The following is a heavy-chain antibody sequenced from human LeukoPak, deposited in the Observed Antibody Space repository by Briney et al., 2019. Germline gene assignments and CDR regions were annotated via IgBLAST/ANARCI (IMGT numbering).Heavy chain of an antibody. D-gene: IGHD3-22*01. Sequence: GGSLRLSCAASGFTFSSYSMNWVRQAPGKGLEWVSSISSSSSYIYYADSVKGRFTISRDNAKNSLYLQMNSMRAEDTAVYCCAREGGQDYYDSSGYYWGQGTLVTVSS. CDR2: ISSSSSYI. V-gene: IGHV3-21*01. CDR3: AREGGQDYYDSSGYY. CDR1: GFTFSSYS. J-gene: IGHJ4*02.